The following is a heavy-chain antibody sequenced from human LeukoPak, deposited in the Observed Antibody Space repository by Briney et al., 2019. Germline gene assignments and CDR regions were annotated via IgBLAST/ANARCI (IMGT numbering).Heavy chain of an antibody. CDR1: GGSFSRYS. CDR3: ARDTAMVSWFDP. D-gene: IGHD5-18*01. Sequence: PSETLSLTCAVYGGSFSRYSWSWIRQPPGKGLEWIGSIYYSGSTYYSPSLKSRVTISVDTSKNQFSLKLSSVTAADTAVYYCARDTAMVSWFDPWGQGTLVTASS. J-gene: IGHJ5*02. V-gene: IGHV4-34*01. CDR2: IYYSGST.